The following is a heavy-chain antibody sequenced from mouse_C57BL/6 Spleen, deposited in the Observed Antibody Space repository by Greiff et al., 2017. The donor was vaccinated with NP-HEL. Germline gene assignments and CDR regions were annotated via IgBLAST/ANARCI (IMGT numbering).Heavy chain of an antibody. Sequence: EVKLVESGPGLVKPSQSLSLTCSVTGYSITSGYYWNWIRQFPGNKLEWMGYISYDGSNNYNPSLKNRISITRDTSKNQFFLKLNSVTTEDTATYYCARGDYDEGVDYWGQGTSVTVSS. V-gene: IGHV3-6*01. J-gene: IGHJ4*01. CDR2: ISYDGSN. D-gene: IGHD2-4*01. CDR1: GYSITSGYY. CDR3: ARGDYDEGVDY.